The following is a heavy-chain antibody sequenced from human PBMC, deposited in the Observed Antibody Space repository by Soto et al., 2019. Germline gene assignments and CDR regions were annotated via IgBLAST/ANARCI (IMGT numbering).Heavy chain of an antibody. V-gene: IGHV3-23*01. J-gene: IGHJ4*02. D-gene: IGHD2-15*01. CDR2: ISGSGGST. CDR3: ANVPSLRYCSGGSCYGSYYFDY. Sequence: GESLKISCAASGFTFSSYAMSWVRQAPGKGLEWVSAISGSGGSTYYADSVKGRFTISRDNSKNTLYLQMNSLRAEDTAVYYCANVPSLRYCSGGSCYGSYYFDYWGQGTLVTVSS. CDR1: GFTFSSYA.